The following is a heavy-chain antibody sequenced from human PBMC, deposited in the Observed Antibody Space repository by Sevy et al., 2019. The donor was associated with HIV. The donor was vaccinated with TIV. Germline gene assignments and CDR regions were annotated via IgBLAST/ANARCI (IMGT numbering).Heavy chain of an antibody. CDR1: GDSVSSNSAA. D-gene: IGHD1-20*01. J-gene: IGHJ6*02. Sequence: SQTLSLTCAISGDSVSSNSAAWNWIRQSPSRGLEWLGRTYYRSKWYNDYAVSVESRITINPDTSKNQVSLQLNSVTPEDTAIYYCARDGLTYGGMDVWGQGTTVTVSS. CDR3: ARDGLTYGGMDV. V-gene: IGHV6-1*01. CDR2: TYYRSKWYN.